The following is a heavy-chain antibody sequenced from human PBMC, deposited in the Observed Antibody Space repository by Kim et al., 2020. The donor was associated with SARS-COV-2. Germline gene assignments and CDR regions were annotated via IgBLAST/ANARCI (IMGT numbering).Heavy chain of an antibody. Sequence: GGSLRLSCATSGFTFSIYRMNWVRQAPGKGLEWVSQISHRGETYYEDSVKGRFSISRDNAKNSLFLHMNSLRDEETAVYYCARDSSHDSWGQGTLVTVSS. V-gene: IGHV3-48*02. CDR3: ARDSSHDS. J-gene: IGHJ4*02. D-gene: IGHD2-2*01. CDR2: ISHRGET. CDR1: GFTFSIYR.